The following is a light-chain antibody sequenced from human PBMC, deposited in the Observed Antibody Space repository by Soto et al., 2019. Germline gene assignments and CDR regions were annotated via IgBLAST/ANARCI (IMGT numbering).Light chain of an antibody. CDR1: SSNIGSNY. Sequence: QSVLTKPPSASGTPGQRVTLSCSGSSSNIGSNYVYWYQQLPGTAPKLLIYRNNQRPSGVPDRFSGSKSGTSASLAISGLRSEDEADYYCAAWDDSLSGYVFGTGTKLTVL. CDR2: RNN. CDR3: AAWDDSLSGYV. J-gene: IGLJ1*01. V-gene: IGLV1-47*01.